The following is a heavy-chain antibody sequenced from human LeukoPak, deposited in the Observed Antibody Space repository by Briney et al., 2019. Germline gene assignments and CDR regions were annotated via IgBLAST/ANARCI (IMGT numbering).Heavy chain of an antibody. D-gene: IGHD3-3*01. V-gene: IGHV3-30-3*01. CDR1: GFTFSSYA. Sequence: GRSLRLPCAASGFTFSSYAMHWVRQAPGKGLEWVAVISYDGSNKYYADSVKGRFTISRDNSKNTLYLQMNSLRAEDTAVYYCARGAPLEWSPYYYYYGIDVWGQGTTVTVSS. J-gene: IGHJ6*02. CDR2: ISYDGSNK. CDR3: ARGAPLEWSPYYYYYGIDV.